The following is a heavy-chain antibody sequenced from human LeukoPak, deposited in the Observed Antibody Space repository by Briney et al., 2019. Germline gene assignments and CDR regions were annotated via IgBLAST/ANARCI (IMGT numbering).Heavy chain of an antibody. CDR1: GFTFSSYA. D-gene: IGHD6-19*01. CDR2: NSGSGGST. J-gene: IGHJ4*02. CDR3: AKGPSSGWYRY. Sequence: GGSLRLSCAASGFTFSSYAMSWVRQAPGKGLEGASNNSGSGGSTYYAAAVKGRFTISMDYSKDTPYQQIDSLRADDKAVYYCAKGPSSGWYRYWGQETLVTDSS. V-gene: IGHV3-23*01.